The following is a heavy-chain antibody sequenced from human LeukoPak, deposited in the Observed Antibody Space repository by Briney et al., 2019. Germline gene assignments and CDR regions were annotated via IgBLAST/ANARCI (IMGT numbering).Heavy chain of an antibody. D-gene: IGHD5-18*01. CDR1: GGSISSGDYY. CDR3: ARGYGRYFDY. V-gene: IGHV4-31*03. J-gene: IGHJ4*02. Sequence: SETLSLTCTISGGSISSGDYYWTWIRQHPGKGLEWIGYIYSSGSTYCNPSLKSRATISMDTSKNQFSLKLSSVTAADTAVYYCARGYGRYFDYWGQGTLVTVSS. CDR2: IYSSGST.